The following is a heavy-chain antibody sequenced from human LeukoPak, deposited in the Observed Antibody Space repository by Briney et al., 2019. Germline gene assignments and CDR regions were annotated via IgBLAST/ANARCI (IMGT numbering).Heavy chain of an antibody. V-gene: IGHV4-59*02. CDR3: ARNGGSRFFYYYMDI. D-gene: IGHD3-16*01. CDR2: IYYGGST. Sequence: SETLSLTCSISGGSVSDFYWSWIRQSPGKGLEWIGYIYYGGSTTYSPSLKSRVSIWRDTSRNQLSLKLTSMTAADTAVYYCARNGGSRFFYYYMDIWGEGTAVSVSS. CDR1: GGSVSDFY. J-gene: IGHJ6*03.